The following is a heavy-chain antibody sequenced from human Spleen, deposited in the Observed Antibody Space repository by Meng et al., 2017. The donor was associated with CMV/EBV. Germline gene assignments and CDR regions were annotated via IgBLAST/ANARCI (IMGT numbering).Heavy chain of an antibody. V-gene: IGHV1-69*10. CDR2: IIPILGIS. CDR3: ARDSYSTLVGAFNI. Sequence: SVKVSCKASGYTFTRYGISWVRQAPGQGLEWMADIIPILGISKYAQRFQGRLTVTADKSSSTAYMELSSLRSEDTAVYYCARDSYSTLVGAFNIWGQGTMVTVSS. J-gene: IGHJ3*02. D-gene: IGHD6-13*01. CDR1: GYTFTRYG.